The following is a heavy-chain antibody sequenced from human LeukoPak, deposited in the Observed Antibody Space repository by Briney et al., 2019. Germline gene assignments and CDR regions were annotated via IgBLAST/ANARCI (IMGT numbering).Heavy chain of an antibody. Sequence: QAGGSLRLSCAASGFTFSSYAMSWVRQAPGKGLEWVSAISGSGGSTYYADSVKGRFTISRDNSKNTLYLQMNSLRAEDTAVYYCARSYYYDSSGYYYYYGMDVWGQGTTVTVSS. D-gene: IGHD3-22*01. CDR3: ARSYYYDSSGYYYYYGMDV. V-gene: IGHV3-23*01. J-gene: IGHJ6*02. CDR2: ISGSGGST. CDR1: GFTFSSYA.